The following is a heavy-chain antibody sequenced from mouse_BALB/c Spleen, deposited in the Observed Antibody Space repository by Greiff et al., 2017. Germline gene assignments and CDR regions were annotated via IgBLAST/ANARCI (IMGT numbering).Heavy chain of an antibody. CDR2: INSNGGST. V-gene: IGHV5-6-3*01. D-gene: IGHD2-3*01. CDR3: ARGPHDGYPDY. Sequence: DVMLVESGGGLVQPGGSLKLSCAASGFTFSSYGMSWVRQTPDKRLELVATINSNGGSTYYPDSVKGRFTISRDNAKNTLYLQMSSLKSEDTAMYYCARGPHDGYPDYWGQGTTLTVSS. J-gene: IGHJ2*01. CDR1: GFTFSSYG.